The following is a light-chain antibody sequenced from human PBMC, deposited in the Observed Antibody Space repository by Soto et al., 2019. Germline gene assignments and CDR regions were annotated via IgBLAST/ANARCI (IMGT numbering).Light chain of an antibody. V-gene: IGLV2-8*01. Sequence: QSALTQPPSASGSPGQSVTISCPGTKNDIGVYDFVSWYQHHPGKAPRLIIYEVVQRPSGVPDRFSGSKSGDTASLTVAGLQAADEADYFGKSYAGSNTYVFGSGTKLTVL. CDR1: KNDIGVYDF. CDR3: KSYAGSNTYV. CDR2: EVV. J-gene: IGLJ1*01.